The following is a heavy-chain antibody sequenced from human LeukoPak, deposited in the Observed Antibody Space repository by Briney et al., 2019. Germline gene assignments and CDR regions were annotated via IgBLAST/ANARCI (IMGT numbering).Heavy chain of an antibody. CDR3: ASGSVEWLYDY. J-gene: IGHJ4*02. D-gene: IGHD5-12*01. Sequence: GGSLRLSCAASGFTFSSYWMHWVRQAPGKGLVWVSRINSDGSSTSYADSVKGRFTISRDNAKNTLYLQMNSLRAEDTAVYYCASGSVEWLYDYWGQGTLVTVSS. CDR2: INSDGSST. V-gene: IGHV3-74*01. CDR1: GFTFSSYW.